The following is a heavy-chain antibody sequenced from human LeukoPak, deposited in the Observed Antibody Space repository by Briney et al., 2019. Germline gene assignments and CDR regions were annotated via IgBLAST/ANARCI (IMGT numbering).Heavy chain of an antibody. CDR3: AKAEPASGYDY. V-gene: IGHV3-48*01. J-gene: IGHJ4*02. Sequence: GGSLRLSCAASGFTFSRYSMNWVRQAPGKGLEWVSYISDTSRTIYYADSVQGRFTISRDNSKNTVYLQMNSLRAEDTAVYYCAKAEPASGYDYWGQGTLVTVSS. CDR2: ISDTSRTI. D-gene: IGHD6-13*01. CDR1: GFTFSRYS.